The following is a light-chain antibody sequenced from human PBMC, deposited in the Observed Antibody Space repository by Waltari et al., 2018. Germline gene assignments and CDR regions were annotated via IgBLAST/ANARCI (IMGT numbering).Light chain of an antibody. CDR3: SSVRSDNTAV. J-gene: IGLJ3*02. CDR1: NNDVGGYDF. Sequence: QSALTQPASVSGSPGQSITISCTGTNNDVGGYDFVSWYQQHPGKAPKVIVYDVTRRPSGVPNRFAGAKSGNTASLTISGLQAEDEAHYYCSSVRSDNTAVCGGGTKVTVL. V-gene: IGLV2-14*01. CDR2: DVT.